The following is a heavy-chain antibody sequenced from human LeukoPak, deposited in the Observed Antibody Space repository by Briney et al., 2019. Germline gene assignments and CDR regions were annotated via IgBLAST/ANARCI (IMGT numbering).Heavy chain of an antibody. CDR3: ARVSFDP. CDR1: GDSISSYY. J-gene: IGHJ5*02. CDR2: IYYSGST. Sequence: SETLSLTCTVSGDSISSYYWSWIRQPPGKGLEWIGHIYYSGSTKYNPSLKSRVTISIDTSKNQFSLKLSSVTAADTAVYYCARVSFDPWGQGTLVTVSS. V-gene: IGHV4-59*12.